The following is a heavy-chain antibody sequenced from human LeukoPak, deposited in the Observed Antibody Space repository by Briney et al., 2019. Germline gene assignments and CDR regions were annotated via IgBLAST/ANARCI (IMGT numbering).Heavy chain of an antibody. J-gene: IGHJ5*02. Sequence: PSETLSLTCAVYGGSFGSHYWSWIRQPPGKGLEWIGEINHSGSTNYNPSLKSRVTISVDTSKNQFSLKLSSVTAADTAVYYCARGPLTYYDFWSGYYDNWFDPWGQGTLVTVSS. V-gene: IGHV4-34*01. CDR2: INHSGST. CDR3: ARGPLTYYDFWSGYYDNWFDP. CDR1: GGSFGSHY. D-gene: IGHD3-3*01.